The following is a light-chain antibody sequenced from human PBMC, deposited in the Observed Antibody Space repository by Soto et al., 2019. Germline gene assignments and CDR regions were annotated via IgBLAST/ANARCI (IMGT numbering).Light chain of an antibody. J-gene: IGLJ1*01. Sequence: QSVLTQPASVSGSPGQSIAISCTGTSSDVDAYNFVSWYQHHPGKAPKLMIFDVSNRPSGVSNRFSGSKSGNTASLTISGLQAEDVAEYYCTSYTTSSTYVFGTVTNVTVL. V-gene: IGLV2-14*03. CDR2: DVS. CDR1: SSDVDAYNF. CDR3: TSYTTSSTYV.